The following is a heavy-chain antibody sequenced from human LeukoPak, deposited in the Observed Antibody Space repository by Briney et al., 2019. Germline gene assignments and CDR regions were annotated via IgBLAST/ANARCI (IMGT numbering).Heavy chain of an antibody. CDR2: IYSGGST. J-gene: IGHJ3*02. D-gene: IGHD3-22*01. CDR1: GFTVSSNY. V-gene: IGHV3-66*04. Sequence: GGSLRLSCAASGFTVSSNYMSWVRQAPGKGLEWVSVIYSGGSTYYADSVKGRFTISRDNSKNTLYLQMNSLRAEDTAVYYCARLITMIVVVIPDHDAFDIWGQGTMVTVSS. CDR3: ARLITMIVVVIPDHDAFDI.